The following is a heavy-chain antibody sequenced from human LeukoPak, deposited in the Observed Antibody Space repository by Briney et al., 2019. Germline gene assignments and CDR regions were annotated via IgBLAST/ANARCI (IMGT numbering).Heavy chain of an antibody. V-gene: IGHV4-4*07. CDR2: ISITEGT. J-gene: IGHJ4*02. Sequence: PSETLSLTCTVSGGSISSYYWSWIRQPAGKGLEWIGRISITEGTNYNPSLKSRVSMSVDASKNQVSLKLGSVTAADTAVYYCARLRRDINDWYADDCWGQGTLVTASS. CDR1: GGSISSYY. D-gene: IGHD6-19*01. CDR3: ARLRRDINDWYADDC.